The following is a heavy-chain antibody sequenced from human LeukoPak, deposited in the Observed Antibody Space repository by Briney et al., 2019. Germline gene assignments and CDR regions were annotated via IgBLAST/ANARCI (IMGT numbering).Heavy chain of an antibody. V-gene: IGHV3-74*01. J-gene: IGHJ3*02. CDR2: INSDGTT. CDR3: GRHRIAVAGRGAFDI. CDR1: GFTFSGDW. D-gene: IGHD6-19*01. Sequence: GGSLRLSCAPSGFTFSGDWMHWVRQAPGKGLVWVSRINSDGTTTYADSVKGRFTVSRDNTKNTLYLQMNSLRAEDTAVYYCGRHRIAVAGRGAFDIWGQGTTVTVSS.